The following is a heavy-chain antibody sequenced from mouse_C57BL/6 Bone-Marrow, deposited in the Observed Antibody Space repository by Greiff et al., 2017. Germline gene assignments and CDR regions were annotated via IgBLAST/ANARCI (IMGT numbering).Heavy chain of an antibody. D-gene: IGHD1-1*01. V-gene: IGHV1-15*01. Sequence: QVQLQQSGAELVRPGASVTLSCKASGYTFTDYEMHWVKQTPVHGLEWIGAIDPETGGTAYHQKFKGKAILTADKSSSTAYMELRSLTSEDSAVYYCTRFDYYGSVDYWGQGTTLTVSS. CDR3: TRFDYYGSVDY. CDR2: IDPETGGT. CDR1: GYTFTDYE. J-gene: IGHJ2*01.